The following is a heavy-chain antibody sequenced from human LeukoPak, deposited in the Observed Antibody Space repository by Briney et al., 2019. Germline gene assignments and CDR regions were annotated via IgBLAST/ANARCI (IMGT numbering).Heavy chain of an antibody. V-gene: IGHV4-39*07. CDR3: AGLYDSSGYYYVGTDY. Sequence: PSETLSLTCTVSGGSISSSSYYWGWIRQPPGEGLEWIGCIYYSGSTYYHPSPKSRVTISVDKSKNQFSLKLSSVTAADTAVYYCAGLYDSSGYYYVGTDYWGQGTLVTVSS. J-gene: IGHJ4*02. D-gene: IGHD3-22*01. CDR1: GGSISSSSYY. CDR2: IYYSGST.